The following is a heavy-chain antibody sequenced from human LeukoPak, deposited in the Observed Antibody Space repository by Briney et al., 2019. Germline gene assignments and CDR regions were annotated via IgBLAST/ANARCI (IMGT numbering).Heavy chain of an antibody. CDR2: ITGSGGTT. J-gene: IGHJ4*02. D-gene: IGHD2-21*02. Sequence: GGSLRLSCTASGFTFASYAMSWARQAPGKGLEWVSTITGSGGTTLYADSVKGRLTISRDNSKNTLYLQMNSLRAEDTAIYYCAKRSVTALYYFDYWGQGTLVTVSS. CDR3: AKRSVTALYYFDY. V-gene: IGHV3-23*01. CDR1: GFTFASYA.